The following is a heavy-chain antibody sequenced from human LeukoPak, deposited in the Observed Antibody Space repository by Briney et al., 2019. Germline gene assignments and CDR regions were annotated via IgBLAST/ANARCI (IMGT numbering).Heavy chain of an antibody. D-gene: IGHD2-15*01. CDR1: GYTLTSYY. J-gene: IGHJ5*02. V-gene: IGHV1-46*01. CDR2: INPSGGST. CDR3: AREENCSGGSCYGWFDP. Sequence: GASVKVSCKASGYTLTSYYMHWVRQAPGQGLEWRGIINPSGGSTSYAQKFQGRVTMTRDTSTSTVYMELSSLRSEDTAVYYCAREENCSGGSCYGWFDPWGQGTLVTVSS.